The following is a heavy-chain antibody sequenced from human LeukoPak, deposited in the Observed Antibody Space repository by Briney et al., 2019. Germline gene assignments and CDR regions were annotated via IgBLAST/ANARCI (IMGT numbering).Heavy chain of an antibody. CDR3: ARDKSYGDSEDY. J-gene: IGHJ4*02. Sequence: GGSLRLSCTASGFSFSTFWMSWVRQAPGKGLEWVANIIQDGSQKYYVDSVKGRFTISRDNAKNSLYLQMNSLRAEDTAVYYCARDKSYGDSEDYWGQGTLVTVSS. V-gene: IGHV3-7*05. D-gene: IGHD4-17*01. CDR2: IIQDGSQK. CDR1: GFSFSTFW.